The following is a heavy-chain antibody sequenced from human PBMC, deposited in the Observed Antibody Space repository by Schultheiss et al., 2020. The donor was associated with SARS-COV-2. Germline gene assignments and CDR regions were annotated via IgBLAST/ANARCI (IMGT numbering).Heavy chain of an antibody. V-gene: IGHV3-13*01. J-gene: IGHJ6*03. CDR1: GFTFSSYD. CDR3: ARGSSSGWPYYYYYYMDV. Sequence: GGSLRLSCAASGFTFSSYDMHWVRQATGKGLEWVSAIGTAGDTYYPGSVKGRFTISRDNAKNSLYLQMNSLRAEDTAVYYCARGSSSGWPYYYYYYMDVWGKGTTVTVSS. D-gene: IGHD6-19*01. CDR2: IGTAGDT.